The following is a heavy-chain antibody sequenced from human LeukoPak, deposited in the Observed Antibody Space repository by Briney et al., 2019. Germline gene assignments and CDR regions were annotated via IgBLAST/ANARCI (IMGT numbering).Heavy chain of an antibody. CDR2: ISNSGGNT. D-gene: IGHD3-3*01. CDR1: GFTLTTYA. Sequence: GGSLRLSCAASGFTLTTYAMTWVRQAPGKGLEWVSAISNSGGNTYYADSVKGRFTVSRDNSKNTLYLQMSSLRAEDTAVYYCAKDGGIWGQGTMVTVSS. V-gene: IGHV3-23*01. J-gene: IGHJ3*02. CDR3: AKDGGI.